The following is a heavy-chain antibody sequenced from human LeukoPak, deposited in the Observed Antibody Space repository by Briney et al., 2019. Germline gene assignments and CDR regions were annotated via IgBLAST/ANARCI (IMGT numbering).Heavy chain of an antibody. CDR3: AKIDYDSSAYRTFDY. J-gene: IGHJ4*02. Sequence: GGSLRLSCAASGFTFSSYAMSWVRQAPGKGLEWVSALSGSGNNTYYADSVKGRFTISRDNSKNTLYLQMNSLKAEDTAVYYCAKIDYDSSAYRTFDYWGQGTLVTVSS. CDR1: GFTFSSYA. D-gene: IGHD3-22*01. CDR2: LSGSGNNT. V-gene: IGHV3-23*01.